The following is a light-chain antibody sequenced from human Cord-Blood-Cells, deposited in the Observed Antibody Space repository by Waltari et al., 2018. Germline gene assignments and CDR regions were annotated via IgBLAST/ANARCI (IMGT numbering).Light chain of an antibody. CDR3: GADHGSGSNFVSGV. Sequence: QPVLTQPPSASASLGASVTLTCTLSSGYSNYKVDWYQQSPGKGPRFVMRVGTGGIVGSKGDGIPDRFSVLGSGLNRYLTIKNIQEEDESDYHCGADHGSGSNFVSGVFGGGTKLTVL. V-gene: IGLV9-49*01. CDR1: SGYSNYK. J-gene: IGLJ3*02. CDR2: VGTGGIVG.